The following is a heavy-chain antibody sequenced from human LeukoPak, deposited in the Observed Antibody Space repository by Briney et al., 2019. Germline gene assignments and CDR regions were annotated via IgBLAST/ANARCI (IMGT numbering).Heavy chain of an antibody. D-gene: IGHD3-10*01. Sequence: GASVKVSCKASGYTFTNYGISWVRQAPGQGLEWMGWISAYSGNTNYAQKLQGRVTMTTDTSRSTGYMELRSLRSDDTAVYYCARDFPYNYGSGSPSNWFDPWGQGTLVTVSS. CDR1: GYTFTNYG. V-gene: IGHV1-18*01. CDR3: ARDFPYNYGSGSPSNWFDP. CDR2: ISAYSGNT. J-gene: IGHJ5*02.